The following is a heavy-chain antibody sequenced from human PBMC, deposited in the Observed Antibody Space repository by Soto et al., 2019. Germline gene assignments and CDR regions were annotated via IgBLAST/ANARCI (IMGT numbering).Heavy chain of an antibody. D-gene: IGHD2-15*01. V-gene: IGHV3-21*04. CDR3: AKEVPTIVVVVAATGGPVGH. Sequence: PGGSLRLSCAASGFTFSSYSMNWVRQAPGKGLEWVSSISSSSSYIYYADSVKGRFTISRDNAKNTLYLQMNSLRAEDTAVYYCAKEVPTIVVVVAATGGPVGHWGQGTLVTVSS. CDR1: GFTFSSYS. CDR2: ISSSSSYI. J-gene: IGHJ5*02.